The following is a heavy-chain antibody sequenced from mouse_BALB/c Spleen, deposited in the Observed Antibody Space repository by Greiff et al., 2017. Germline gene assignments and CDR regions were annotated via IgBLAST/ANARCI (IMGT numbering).Heavy chain of an antibody. Sequence: VQLQQSAAELARPGASVKMSCKASGYAFSSYWMNWVKQRPGQGLEWIGQIYPGDGDTNYNGKFKGKATLTADKSSSTAYMQLSSLTSEDSAVYFCARVYYGNYNYFDYWGQGTTLTVSS. V-gene: IGHV1-80*01. CDR2: IYPGDGDT. CDR3: ARVYYGNYNYFDY. D-gene: IGHD2-1*01. J-gene: IGHJ2*01. CDR1: GYAFSSYW.